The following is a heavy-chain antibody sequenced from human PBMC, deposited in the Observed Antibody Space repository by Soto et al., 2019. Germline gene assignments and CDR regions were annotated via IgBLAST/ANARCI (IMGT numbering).Heavy chain of an antibody. CDR1: GYTFTSYG. V-gene: IGHV1-18*01. J-gene: IGHJ6*02. CDR3: VRDGYCSGGRCYHDYYGMEV. D-gene: IGHD2-15*01. Sequence: QVQLVQSGAEVKKPGASVKVSCKASGYTFTSYGISWVRQAPGQGLEWMGWISAYNGNTNYAKKLHGRVTMTTDTSTSTAYMELRSLRSDDTAVYYCVRDGYCSGGRCYHDYYGMEVWGQGTTVTVAS. CDR2: ISAYNGNT.